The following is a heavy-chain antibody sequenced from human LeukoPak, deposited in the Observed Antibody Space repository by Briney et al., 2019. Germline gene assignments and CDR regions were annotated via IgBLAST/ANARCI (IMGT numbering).Heavy chain of an antibody. J-gene: IGHJ4*02. V-gene: IGHV6-1*01. D-gene: IGHD6-13*01. CDR1: GDSVSSNSAA. CDR3: ARASYSSSWSIDY. Sequence: SQTLSLTCAISGDSVSSNSAAWIWIRQSPSRGLEWLVRTFCRSQCYNDYAVSVKSRIIINPDTSKNQLSLQLNSVTPEDTAVYYCARASYSSSWSIDYWGQGTRVTVSS. CDR2: TFCRSQCYN.